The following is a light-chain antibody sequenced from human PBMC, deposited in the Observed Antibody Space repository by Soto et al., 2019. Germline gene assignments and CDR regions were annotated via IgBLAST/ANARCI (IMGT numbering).Light chain of an antibody. CDR2: RAS. CDR1: QRVSGSY. Sequence: EIVLTQSPGALSLTQGEGVTLSCRASQRVSGSYLAWYQQKPGQTPRLLIYRASSRAAGIPDRFSGSGSGTDFTLTISTLEPEDFAVYYCHQYGSSPWTFGPGTKVEIK. V-gene: IGKV3-20*01. CDR3: HQYGSSPWT. J-gene: IGKJ1*01.